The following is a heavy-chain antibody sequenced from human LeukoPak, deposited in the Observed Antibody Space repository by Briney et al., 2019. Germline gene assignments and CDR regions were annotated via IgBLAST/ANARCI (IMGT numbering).Heavy chain of an antibody. CDR3: ARPEGISGLFDY. Sequence: PSETLSLTCAVYGGSFSGYYWSWIRQPPGKGLEWIGEINHSGSPNYNPSLKSRVTISIDTSKNQFSLKLSPVTAADTAVYYCARPEGISGLFDYWGQGTLVTVSS. V-gene: IGHV4-34*01. J-gene: IGHJ4*02. D-gene: IGHD5/OR15-5a*01. CDR2: INHSGSP. CDR1: GGSFSGYY.